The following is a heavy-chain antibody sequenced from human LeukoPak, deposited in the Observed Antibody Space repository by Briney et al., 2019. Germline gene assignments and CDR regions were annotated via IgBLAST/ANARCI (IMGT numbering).Heavy chain of an antibody. D-gene: IGHD6-13*01. V-gene: IGHV3-48*04. J-gene: IGHJ4*02. CDR1: GFTFGSYS. CDR3: ARDWGSTWYGGYY. Sequence: GGSLRLSCAASGFTFGSYSMNWVRQAPGKGLEWVSYISTGSSTIYYADSVKGRFTISRDNAKNSLYLQMNSLRAEDTAVYYCARDWGSTWYGGYYWGQGTLVTVSS. CDR2: ISTGSSTI.